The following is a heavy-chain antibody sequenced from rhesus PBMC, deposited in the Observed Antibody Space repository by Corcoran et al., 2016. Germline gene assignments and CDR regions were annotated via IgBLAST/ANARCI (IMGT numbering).Heavy chain of an antibody. J-gene: IGHJ3*01. D-gene: IGHD4-11*01. Sequence: QLQLQESGPGLVKPSETLSVTCAVSGGSISSSYWSWIRQAPGKGLEWIGYIYGSGSSTNYNPSLKSRVTLSVDTFKNQFSLKLSSVTAADTAVYYCVRERLTTFDFWGQGLRVTVSS. CDR1: GGSISSSY. CDR3: VRERLTTFDF. CDR2: IYGSGSST. V-gene: IGHV4-169*02.